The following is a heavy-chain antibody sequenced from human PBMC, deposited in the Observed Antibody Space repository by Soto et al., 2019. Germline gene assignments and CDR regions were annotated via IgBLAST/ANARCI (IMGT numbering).Heavy chain of an antibody. Sequence: QVQLVQSGAEVKKPGASVKVSCKASGYTFTSYGISCVRQAPGQGLEWMGWISAYNGNTNYAQKLQGRVTLTTDTSTSKAYMELRSLRSDDTAVYYCARDRLGYCSRTSCYAPTEYGMDVWGQGTTVTVSS. CDR1: GYTFTSYG. J-gene: IGHJ6*02. CDR2: ISAYNGNT. D-gene: IGHD2-2*01. V-gene: IGHV1-18*01. CDR3: ARDRLGYCSRTSCYAPTEYGMDV.